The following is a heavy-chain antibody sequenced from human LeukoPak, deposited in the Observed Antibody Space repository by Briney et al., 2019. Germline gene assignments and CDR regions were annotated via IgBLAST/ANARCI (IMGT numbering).Heavy chain of an antibody. J-gene: IGHJ4*02. CDR1: GFTFSDYW. CDR2: IQQDGSEK. D-gene: IGHD5-18*01. V-gene: IGHV3-7*04. CDR3: ARDRGFSYGIDF. Sequence: PGESLRLPCAASGFTFSDYWMSWVRQAPGKGLEWVANIQQDGSEKYYVDSVKGRFTISRDNAKKSLFLQVSSLRGEDTAVYYCARDRGFSYGIDFWGQGTLVTVSS.